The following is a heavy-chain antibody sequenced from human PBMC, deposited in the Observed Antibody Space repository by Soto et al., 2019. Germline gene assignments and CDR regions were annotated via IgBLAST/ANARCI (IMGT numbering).Heavy chain of an antibody. D-gene: IGHD5-18*01. CDR1: GGTFSSYA. V-gene: IGHV1-69*05. CDR3: AREGGIRKNWFDP. Sequence: SVKVSCKASGGTFSSYAISWVRQAPGQGLEWMGGIIPIFGTANYAQKFQGRVTMTRDTSTSTVYMELSSLRSEDTAVYYCAREGGIRKNWFDPWGQGTLVTVSS. J-gene: IGHJ5*02. CDR2: IIPIFGTA.